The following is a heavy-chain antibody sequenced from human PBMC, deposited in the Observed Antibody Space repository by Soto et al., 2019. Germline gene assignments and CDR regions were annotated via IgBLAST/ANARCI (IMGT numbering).Heavy chain of an antibody. CDR3: TTDWLDSSGYYAY. CDR1: GFTFRNAW. J-gene: IGHJ4*02. D-gene: IGHD3-22*01. V-gene: IGHV3-15*01. Sequence: EVQLVESGGGLVKPGGSLRLSCAASGFTFRNAWMNWVRQAPGKGLEWVGRIKSTSDGGTTDYAAPVKGRFIVSRDDSTYTVYLQINSLITEDTAVYYCTTDWLDSSGYYAYWGQGTLVSVSS. CDR2: IKSTSDGGTT.